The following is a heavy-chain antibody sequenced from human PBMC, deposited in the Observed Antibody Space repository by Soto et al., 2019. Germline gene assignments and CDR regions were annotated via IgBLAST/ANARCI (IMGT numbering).Heavy chain of an antibody. V-gene: IGHV3-23*01. CDR3: ASRGGF. J-gene: IGHJ4*02. Sequence: EVQLLESGGGLVQPGGSLRLSCAASGITLRSYAMGWVRQAPGKGLEWVSAISGSGGSTNYADSVKGRFTISRDNSNSTLSLQMNSLRAEDTAVYYCASRGGFWGQGTLVTISS. CDR1: GITLRSYA. CDR2: ISGSGGST. D-gene: IGHD3-16*01.